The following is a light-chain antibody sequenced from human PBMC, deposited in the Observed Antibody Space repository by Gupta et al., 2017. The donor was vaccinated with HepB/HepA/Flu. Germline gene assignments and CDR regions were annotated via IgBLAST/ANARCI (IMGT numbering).Light chain of an antibody. J-gene: IGKJ2*04. CDR3: QQYNSYPCS. Sequence: DIQMTQSPSTLSASVGDRVTITCRASQGISSWLAWYQQKPGKAPKLLIYKASSLESGVPSRFSGSGSGTEFTLTISSLQPDDFATYYCQQYNSYPCSFGQGTKLEIK. CDR2: KAS. V-gene: IGKV1-5*03. CDR1: QGISSW.